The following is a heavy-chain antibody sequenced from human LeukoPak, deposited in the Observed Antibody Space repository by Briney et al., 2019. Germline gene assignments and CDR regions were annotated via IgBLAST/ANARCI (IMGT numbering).Heavy chain of an antibody. V-gene: IGHV1-18*01. D-gene: IGHD2/OR15-2a*01. J-gene: IGHJ3*02. CDR2: FSAYNGNT. CDR3: ARELASNIRSFDM. Sequence: ASVKVSCKASGYTFTNYGISWVRQAPGQALEWMGWFSAYNGNTNYAQKFQGRVTMTTDTSTSTAYTELRSLRSDGTAVYYCARELASNIRSFDMWGQGTRVTVSS. CDR1: GYTFTNYG.